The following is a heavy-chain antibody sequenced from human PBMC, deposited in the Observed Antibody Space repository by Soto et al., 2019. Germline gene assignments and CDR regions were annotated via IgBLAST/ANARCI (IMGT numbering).Heavy chain of an antibody. CDR1: GGSISSGGYY. J-gene: IGHJ4*02. Sequence: LCGGSISSGGYYWSWIRQHPGKGLEWIGYIYYSGSTYYNPSLKSRVTISVDTSKNQFSLKLSSVTAADTAVYYCARVTVTNTKVTFDYWGQGTLVTVSS. CDR3: ARVTVTNTKVTFDY. V-gene: IGHV4-31*02. CDR2: IYYSGST. D-gene: IGHD4-17*01.